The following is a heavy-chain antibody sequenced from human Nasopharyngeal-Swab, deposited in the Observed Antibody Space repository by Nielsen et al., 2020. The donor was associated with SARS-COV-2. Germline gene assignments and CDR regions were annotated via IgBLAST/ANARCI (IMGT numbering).Heavy chain of an antibody. Sequence: QTLSLTCAISGDSVSSNSAAWNWIRQSPSRGLEWLGRTYYRSKWYNDYAVSVKSRITINPDTSKNQFSLQLNSVTPEDTAVYYCARESASSGWSDDAFDIWGQGTMVTVSS. V-gene: IGHV6-1*01. D-gene: IGHD6-19*01. CDR1: GDSVSSNSAA. CDR3: ARESASSGWSDDAFDI. J-gene: IGHJ3*02. CDR2: TYYRSKWYN.